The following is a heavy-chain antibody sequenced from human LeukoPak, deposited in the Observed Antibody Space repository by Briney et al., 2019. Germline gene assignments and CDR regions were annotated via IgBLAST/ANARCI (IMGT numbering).Heavy chain of an antibody. J-gene: IGHJ3*02. D-gene: IGHD6-13*01. CDR2: TFYRSKWYY. V-gene: IGHV6-1*01. CDR1: GDSVSSNDAA. CDR3: ARAEQQLAPDAAFDI. Sequence: SQTLSLTCAISGDSVSSNDAAWNWIRQSPSRGLEWLGRTFYRSKWYYDSAVSVKSRITINPDTSKNQFSLQLNSVTAADTAVYYCARAEQQLAPDAAFDIWGQGTMVTVSS.